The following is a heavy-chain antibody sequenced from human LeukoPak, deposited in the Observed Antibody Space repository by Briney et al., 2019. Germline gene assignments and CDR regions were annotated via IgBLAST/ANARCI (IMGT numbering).Heavy chain of an antibody. CDR1: GFTFSSYS. Sequence: MSGGSLRLSCAASGFTFSSYSMNWVRQAPGKGLEWVSSISSSSSYIYYADSVKGRFTISRDNAKNSLCLQMNSLRAEDTAVYYCARDTGPFDYWGQGTLVTVSS. CDR3: ARDTGPFDY. CDR2: ISSSSSYI. V-gene: IGHV3-21*01. D-gene: IGHD4-11*01. J-gene: IGHJ4*02.